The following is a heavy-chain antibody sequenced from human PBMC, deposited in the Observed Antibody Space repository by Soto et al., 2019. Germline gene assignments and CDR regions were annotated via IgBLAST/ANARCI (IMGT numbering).Heavy chain of an antibody. CDR2: FYSSGSI. J-gene: IGHJ6*02. Sequence: SETLSLTCFVSGYSITAGGYYWSWIRHHPGKGLEWIGSFYSSGSIIYNPSLRSRVSISGDTSSNQFSMSLTSVTAADTARYYCATTSENYAYYYGMDVWGQGTTVTVSS. V-gene: IGHV4-31*03. CDR3: ATTSENYAYYYGMDV. CDR1: GYSITAGGYY. D-gene: IGHD1-26*01.